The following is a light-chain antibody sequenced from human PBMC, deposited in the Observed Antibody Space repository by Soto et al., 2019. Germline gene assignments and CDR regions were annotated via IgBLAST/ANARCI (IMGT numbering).Light chain of an antibody. CDR1: QSVSSY. Sequence: IVMTQSPATLSVSPGERATLSCRASQSVSSYLAWYQQKPGQAPRLLIYDASNRATGIPARFSGSGSGTEFTLTISSLQSEDFAVYYCQQYNNWPWTFGQGTKVDIK. CDR3: QQYNNWPWT. CDR2: DAS. V-gene: IGKV3D-15*01. J-gene: IGKJ1*01.